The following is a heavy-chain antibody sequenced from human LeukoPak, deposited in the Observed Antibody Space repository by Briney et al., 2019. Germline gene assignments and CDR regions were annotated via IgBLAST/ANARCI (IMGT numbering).Heavy chain of an antibody. Sequence: SEALSLTCTVSGGSISSGGYYWSWIRQHPGKGLEWIGYIYYSGSTYYNPSLKSRVTISVDTSKNQFSLKLSSVTAADTAVYYCARDRVAVAGTFDYWGQGTLVTVSS. CDR2: IYYSGST. J-gene: IGHJ4*02. V-gene: IGHV4-31*03. CDR1: GGSISSGGYY. D-gene: IGHD6-19*01. CDR3: ARDRVAVAGTFDY.